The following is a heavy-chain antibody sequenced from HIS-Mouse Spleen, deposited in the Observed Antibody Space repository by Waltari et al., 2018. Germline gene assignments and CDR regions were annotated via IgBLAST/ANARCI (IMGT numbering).Heavy chain of an antibody. CDR3: ARLNWNDVWFDP. V-gene: IGHV4-61*01. CDR2: IYYSGST. Sequence: QVQLQESGPGLVKPSETLSLTCTVAGVSVSRGSYYWSWIRQPPGKGLEWIGYIYYSGSTNYNPSLKSRVTISVDTSKNQFSLKLSSVTAADTAVYYCARLNWNDVWFDPWGQGTLVTVSS. D-gene: IGHD1-1*01. CDR1: GVSVSRGSYY. J-gene: IGHJ5*02.